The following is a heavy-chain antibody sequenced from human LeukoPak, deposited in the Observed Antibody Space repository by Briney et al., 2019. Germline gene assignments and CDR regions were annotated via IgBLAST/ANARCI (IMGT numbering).Heavy chain of an antibody. CDR2: INHNGNVN. CDR1: GFTFSSHW. D-gene: IGHD5-18*01. J-gene: IGHJ4*02. CDR3: MTAAGYNFGQY. Sequence: GGSLRLSCAASGFTFSSHWMNWARQAPGKGLEWVASINHNGNVNYYVDSVKGRFTISRDNAKNSLYLQMNSLRAEDTAIYYCMTAAGYNFGQYWGQGTLVTVSS. V-gene: IGHV3-7*03.